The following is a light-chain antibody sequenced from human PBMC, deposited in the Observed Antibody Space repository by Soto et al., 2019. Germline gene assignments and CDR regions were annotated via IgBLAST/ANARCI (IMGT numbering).Light chain of an antibody. CDR1: QRVNNY. CDR3: QQRSNWPLIT. V-gene: IGKV3-11*01. J-gene: IGKJ5*01. CDR2: DTS. Sequence: EIVLTQSPATLSLSPGERATLSCRASQRVNNYLAWYQQKPGQAPRLLIYDTSNRATGIPARFSGSGSGTDFTLTISSLEPEDFAIYYCQQRSNWPLITFGQGTRLENK.